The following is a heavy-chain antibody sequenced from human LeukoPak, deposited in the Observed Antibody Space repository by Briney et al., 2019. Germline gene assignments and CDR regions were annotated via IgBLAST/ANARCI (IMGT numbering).Heavy chain of an antibody. Sequence: ASVKVSCKTSGYSFTDYYMHWVRQAPGQGLEWMGWINPNSGGTSSAQKFQGRVTMTRDESTSTAYMELSSLRSEDTAVYYCARAGAHYYYYYMDVWGKGTTVTVSS. CDR3: ARAGAHYYYYYMDV. J-gene: IGHJ6*03. CDR2: INPNSGGT. V-gene: IGHV1-2*02. CDR1: GYSFTDYY.